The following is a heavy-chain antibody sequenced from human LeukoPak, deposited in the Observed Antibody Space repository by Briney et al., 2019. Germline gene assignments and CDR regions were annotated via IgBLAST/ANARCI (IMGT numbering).Heavy chain of an antibody. CDR1: GGTFSSYA. CDR3: ARESSDYYGSGSYYNPLDY. J-gene: IGHJ4*02. D-gene: IGHD3-10*01. Sequence: SVKVSCKASGGTFSSYAISWVRQAPGQGLEWMGGIIGIFGTANYAQKFQGRVTITADESTSTAYMELSSLRSEDTAVYYCARESSDYYGSGSYYNPLDYWGQGTLVTVSS. V-gene: IGHV1-69*13. CDR2: IIGIFGTA.